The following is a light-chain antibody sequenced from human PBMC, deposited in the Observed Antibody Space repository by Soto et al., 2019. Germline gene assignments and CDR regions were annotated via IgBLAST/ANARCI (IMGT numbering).Light chain of an antibody. J-gene: IGKJ5*01. CDR1: QSLINSDGSNH. Sequence: DVVMTQSPLSLPVTLGQTASISCRSSQSLINSDGSNHLNWCQQRPGQSPRRLIDEVSNLNSGVPYRFSGSGSGTEFTLSISRVHAEDVGIYYCIQSSLMPRTFGQGTRLDI. CDR3: IQSSLMPRT. CDR2: EVS. V-gene: IGKV2D-30*01.